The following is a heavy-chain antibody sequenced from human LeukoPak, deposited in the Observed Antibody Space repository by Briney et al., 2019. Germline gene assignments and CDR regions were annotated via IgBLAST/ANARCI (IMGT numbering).Heavy chain of an antibody. CDR3: AKDSTRYYYYYYGMDV. CDR2: ISWNSGSI. V-gene: IGHV3-9*01. D-gene: IGHD3-16*01. Sequence: PGRSLRLSCAASGFTFDDYATHWVRQAPGKGLEWVSGISWNSGSIGYADSVKGRFTISRDYAKNSLYLQMNSLRAEDTALYYCAKDSTRYYYYYYGMDVWGQGTTVTVSS. CDR1: GFTFDDYA. J-gene: IGHJ6*02.